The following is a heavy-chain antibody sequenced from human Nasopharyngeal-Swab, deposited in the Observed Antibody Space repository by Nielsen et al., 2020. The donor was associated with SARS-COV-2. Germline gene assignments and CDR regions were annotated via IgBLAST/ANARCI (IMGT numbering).Heavy chain of an antibody. D-gene: IGHD3-10*01. J-gene: IGHJ6*03. CDR1: GGSISSSSYY. V-gene: IGHV4-39*07. CDR3: ARERGRGGIWNYYYYYMDV. CDR2: IYYSGST. Sequence: GSLRLSCTVSGGSISSSSYYWGWIRQPPGKGLEWIGSIYYSGSTYYNPSLKSRVTISVDTSKNQFSLKLSSGTAADTAVYYCARERGRGGIWNYYYYYMDVWGKGTTVTVSS.